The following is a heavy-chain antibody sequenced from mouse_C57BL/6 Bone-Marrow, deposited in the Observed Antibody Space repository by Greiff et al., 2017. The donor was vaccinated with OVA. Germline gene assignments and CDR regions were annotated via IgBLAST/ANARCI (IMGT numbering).Heavy chain of an antibody. Sequence: QVQLQQSGAELVRPGTSVKMSCKASGYTFTNYWIGWAKQRPGHGLEWIGDIYPGGGYTKYNEKFKGKATLTADKYSSTAYMQFSSLTSEDSAIYYCARSRLLPFAYWGQGTLVTVSA. J-gene: IGHJ3*01. D-gene: IGHD1-1*01. CDR2: IYPGGGYT. V-gene: IGHV1-63*01. CDR1: GYTFTNYW. CDR3: ARSRLLPFAY.